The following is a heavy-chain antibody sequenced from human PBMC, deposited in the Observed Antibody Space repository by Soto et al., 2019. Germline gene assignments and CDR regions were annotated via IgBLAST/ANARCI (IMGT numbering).Heavy chain of an antibody. D-gene: IGHD3-3*01. CDR3: ARGQSFGVVINNWFDP. Sequence: SETLSLTCTVSGGSISSYYWSWIRQPPGKGLEWIGYIYYSGSTYYNPSLKSRVTISVDTSKDQFSLKLSSVTAADTAVYYCARGQSFGVVINNWFDPWGQGTLVTVSS. CDR1: GGSISSYY. CDR2: IYYSGST. V-gene: IGHV4-59*12. J-gene: IGHJ5*02.